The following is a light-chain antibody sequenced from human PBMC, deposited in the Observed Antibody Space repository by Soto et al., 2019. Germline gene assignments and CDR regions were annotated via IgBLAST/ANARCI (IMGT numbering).Light chain of an antibody. J-gene: IGLJ3*02. CDR1: SSNIGSNS. CDR3: AAWDASLRGRV. Sequence: QSVLTQPPSASGTPGQRVTISCSGSSSNIGSNSVYWYQQLPGTAPKLLIYRNNQRPSGVPDRFSGSKSGTSASLAISGLRYEDEADYYCAAWDASLRGRVFGGGTKLTVL. CDR2: RNN. V-gene: IGLV1-47*01.